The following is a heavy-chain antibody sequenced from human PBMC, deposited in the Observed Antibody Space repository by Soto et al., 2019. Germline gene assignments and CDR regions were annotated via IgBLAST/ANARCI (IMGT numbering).Heavy chain of an antibody. CDR1: GYSFTSYW. CDR2: IYPGDSDT. D-gene: IGHD3-10*01. J-gene: IGHJ3*02. V-gene: IGHV5-51*01. CDR3: ARPPFPGVRGFPALSVVFDT. Sequence: GESLKISCKGSGYSFTSYWIGWVRQMPGKGLEWMGIIYPGDSDTRYSPSFQGQVTISADKSISTAYLQWSSLKASDTAMYYCARPPFPGVRGFPALSVVFDTWGKGKMV.